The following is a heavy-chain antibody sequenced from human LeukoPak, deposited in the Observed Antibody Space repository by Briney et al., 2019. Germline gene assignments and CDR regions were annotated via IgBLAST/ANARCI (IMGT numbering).Heavy chain of an antibody. J-gene: IGHJ5*02. D-gene: IGHD3-3*01. Sequence: SETLSLTCAVYGGSFSGYYWSWIRQPPGKGLEWIGEINHSGSTNYNPSLKSRVTISVDTSKNQFSLKLSSVTAADTAVYYCARVSDFWSGYRGRPNWFDPWGQRTLVTVSS. CDR3: ARVSDFWSGYRGRPNWFDP. CDR1: GGSFSGYY. V-gene: IGHV4-34*01. CDR2: INHSGST.